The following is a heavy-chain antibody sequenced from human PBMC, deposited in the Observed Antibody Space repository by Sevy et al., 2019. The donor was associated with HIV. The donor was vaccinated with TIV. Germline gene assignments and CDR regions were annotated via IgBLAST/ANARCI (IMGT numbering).Heavy chain of an antibody. D-gene: IGHD1-26*01. CDR3: AREKGEWELQGGVFDY. V-gene: IGHV3-30-3*01. J-gene: IGHJ4*02. CDR1: GFTFSSYA. CDR2: ISYDGSNK. Sequence: GGSLRLSCAASGFTFSSYAMHWVRQAPGKGLEWVAVISYDGSNKYYADSVKGRFTISRDNSKNTLYLQMNSLRAEDTAVYYCAREKGEWELQGGVFDYWGQRTLVTVSS.